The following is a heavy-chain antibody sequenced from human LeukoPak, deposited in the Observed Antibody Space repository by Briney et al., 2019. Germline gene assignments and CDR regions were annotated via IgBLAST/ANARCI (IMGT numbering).Heavy chain of an antibody. CDR3: ASGGAPAGY. Sequence: PGGSLRLSCAASGFTFSSNYMSWVRQAPGKGLEWVSSISNSSGSTYYADSVKGRFTISRDNSKNTLYLQMNSLRAEDTAVYYCASGGAPAGYWGQGTLVIVSS. CDR1: GFTFSSNY. J-gene: IGHJ4*02. V-gene: IGHV3-23*01. D-gene: IGHD6-25*01. CDR2: ISNSSGST.